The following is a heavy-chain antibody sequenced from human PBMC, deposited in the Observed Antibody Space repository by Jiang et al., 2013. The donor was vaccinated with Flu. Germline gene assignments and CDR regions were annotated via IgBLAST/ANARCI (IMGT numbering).Heavy chain of an antibody. J-gene: IGHJ4*02. V-gene: IGHV4-34*01. D-gene: IGHD1-26*01. CDR2: NHSGST. Sequence: NHSGSTNYNPSLKSRVTISVDTSKNQFSLKLSSVTAADTAVYYCARGSSGAHGDSFDYWGQGTLVTVSS. CDR3: ARGSSGAHGDSFDY.